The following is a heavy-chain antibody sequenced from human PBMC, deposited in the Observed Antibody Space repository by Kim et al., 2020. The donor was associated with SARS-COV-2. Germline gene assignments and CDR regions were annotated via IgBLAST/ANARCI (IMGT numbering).Heavy chain of an antibody. CDR2: IYYSGDT. CDR1: GGSISGSTYY. V-gene: IGHV4-39*01. D-gene: IGHD2-8*01. J-gene: IGHJ3*01. CDR3: ARNAKDPTAF. Sequence: SETLSLTCTVSGGSISGSTYYWGWIRQPPGKGLVWIGSIYYSGDTYYNPSLKSRVTFSVDTSKNQFSLKLNSVTAADTAEYYCARNAKDPTAF.